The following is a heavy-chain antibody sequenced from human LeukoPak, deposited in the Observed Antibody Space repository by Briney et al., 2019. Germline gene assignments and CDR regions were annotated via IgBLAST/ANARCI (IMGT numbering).Heavy chain of an antibody. V-gene: IGHV3-30*14. CDR1: GFTFSSYA. CDR2: ISYDGSNK. CDR3: ARERKGYGDFDY. J-gene: IGHJ4*02. Sequence: PGRSLRLSCAASGFTFSSYAMHWVRQAPGKGLEWAAVISYDGSNKYYADSVKGRFTISRDNSKNTLYLQMNSLRAEDTAVYYCARERKGYGDFDYWGQGTLVTVSS. D-gene: IGHD5-12*01.